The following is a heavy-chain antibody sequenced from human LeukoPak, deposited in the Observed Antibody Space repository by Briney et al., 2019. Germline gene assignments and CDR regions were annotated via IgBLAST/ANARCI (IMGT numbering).Heavy chain of an antibody. D-gene: IGHD3-22*01. J-gene: IGHJ4*02. CDR3: ARGGGYYDFDY. Sequence: PSETLSLTCTVPGGSISSSSYYWGWIRQPPGKGLEWIGSIYYSVSTYYNVSLKSRVTISVDTSKNQFSLKLSSVTAADTAVYYCARGGGYYDFDYWGQGTLVTVSS. CDR2: IYYSVST. CDR1: GGSISSSSYY. V-gene: IGHV4-39*07.